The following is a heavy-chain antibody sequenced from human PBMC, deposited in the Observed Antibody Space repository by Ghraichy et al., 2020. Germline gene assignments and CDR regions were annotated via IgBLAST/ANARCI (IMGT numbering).Heavy chain of an antibody. D-gene: IGHD6-13*01. V-gene: IGHV3-33*08. CDR1: GFIFSSYG. CDR2: MWFDGSNQ. Sequence: GGSLRLSCTASGFIFSSYGMNWVRQAPGKGLEWVAFMWFDGSNQNYGDSVKGRFTISRDNPKNTLYLQMNSLRAEDTAVYYCARDSASSWRCYNGLDVWGQGTTVTVSS. CDR3: ARDSASSWRCYNGLDV. J-gene: IGHJ6*02.